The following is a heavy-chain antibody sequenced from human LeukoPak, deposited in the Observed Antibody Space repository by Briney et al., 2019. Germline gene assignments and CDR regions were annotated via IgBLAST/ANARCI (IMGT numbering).Heavy chain of an antibody. Sequence: ASVKVSCKASGGTFSSYAISWVRQAPGQGLEWMGRIIPILGIANYAQKFQGRVTITVDKSTSTAYMELSSLRSEDTAVYYCARDIEVVVAAHSPIYYYYGMDVWGQGTTVTVSS. V-gene: IGHV1-69*04. CDR3: ARDIEVVVAAHSPIYYYYGMDV. CDR2: IIPILGIA. D-gene: IGHD2-15*01. CDR1: GGTFSSYA. J-gene: IGHJ6*02.